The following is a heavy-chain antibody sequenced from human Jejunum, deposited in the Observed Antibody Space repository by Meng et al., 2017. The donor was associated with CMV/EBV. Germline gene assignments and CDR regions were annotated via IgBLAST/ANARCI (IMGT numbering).Heavy chain of an antibody. CDR2: SDPTVYT. J-gene: IGHJ5*02. D-gene: IGHD2-8*01. CDR3: ARGMYFSP. CDR1: VCSVSGHY. V-gene: IGHV3-66*01. Sequence: VIEWGGGDAATGEAMRRHGAGYVCSVSGHYMSWGRQVPGKGLKDGSISDPTVYTYYVDSVKGRFSISSDSSRNTLYIEMNSLRVEDTAVYYCARGMYFSPWGQGTLVTVSS.